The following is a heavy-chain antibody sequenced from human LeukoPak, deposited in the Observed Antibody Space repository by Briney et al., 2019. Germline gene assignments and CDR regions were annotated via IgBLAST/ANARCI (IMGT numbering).Heavy chain of an antibody. D-gene: IGHD5-12*01. CDR1: GFTFSSYE. CDR3: ARDGYSGYARGHY. CDR2: ISSSSSYI. J-gene: IGHJ4*02. V-gene: IGHV3-21*01. Sequence: GGSLRLSCAASGFTFSSYEMNWLRQAPGKGLEWVSSISSSSSYIYYGDSVKGRFTISRDNAKNSLYRQMNSLRAEDTAVYHCARDGYSGYARGHYWGQGTLVTVSS.